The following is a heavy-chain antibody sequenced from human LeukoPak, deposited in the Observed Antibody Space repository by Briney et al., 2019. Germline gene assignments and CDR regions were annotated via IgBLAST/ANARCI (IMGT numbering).Heavy chain of an antibody. J-gene: IGHJ4*02. CDR3: ARDSSGWSSSFDY. D-gene: IGHD6-19*01. CDR2: LYASGGT. CDR1: GGSISSNDYY. Sequence: SETLSLTCTVSGGSISSNDYYWSWIRQPAGKGLEWIGRLYASGGTNYNPSLKSRVTMSVDTSKNQFSLKLSSVTAADTAVYYCARDSSGWSSSFDYWGQGTLVTVSS. V-gene: IGHV4-61*02.